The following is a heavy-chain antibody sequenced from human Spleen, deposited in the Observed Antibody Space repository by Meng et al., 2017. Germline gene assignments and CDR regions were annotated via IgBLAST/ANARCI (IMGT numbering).Heavy chain of an antibody. V-gene: IGHV1-18*01. Sequence: ASAKVFCNASGYNFLNYGITWVRQAPGQGLEWMGWISAYSGYTNYAQNLQGRLTMTTDTSTSTVYMELRSLRSDDTAVYYCARCPDDTRGSSYCRDTPSISRDAFDVWGQGTMVTVSS. D-gene: IGHD3-22*01. CDR3: ARCPDDTRGSSYCRDTPSISRDAFDV. CDR1: GYNFLNYG. J-gene: IGHJ3*01. CDR2: ISAYSGYT.